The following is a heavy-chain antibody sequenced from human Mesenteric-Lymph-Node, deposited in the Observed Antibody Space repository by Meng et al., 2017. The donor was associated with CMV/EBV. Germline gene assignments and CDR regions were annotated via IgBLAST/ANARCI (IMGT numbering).Heavy chain of an antibody. CDR3: ARGPLSSYYYGSGSYYNP. CDR1: FNSYA. J-gene: IGHJ5*02. D-gene: IGHD3-10*01. CDR2: INAGNGNT. V-gene: IGHV1-3*01. Sequence: FNSYAMTWASQATGQRLEWMGWINAGNGNTKYSQKFQGRVTITRDTSASTAYMELSSLRSEDTAVYYCARGPLSSYYYGSGSYYNPWGQGTLVTVSS.